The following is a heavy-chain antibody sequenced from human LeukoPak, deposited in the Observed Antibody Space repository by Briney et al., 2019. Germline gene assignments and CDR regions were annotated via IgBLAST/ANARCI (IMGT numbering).Heavy chain of an antibody. J-gene: IGHJ4*02. Sequence: ASVKVSCKASGYTFTTYFMHRVRQAPGQGLEWMGIINPSGGSTSYAQKFQDRVTMTRDTSKSTVYMEMSSLRSEDTAVYFCARGSNYYFDSSADYPRYWGQGTLVTVSS. CDR2: INPSGGST. D-gene: IGHD3-22*01. CDR1: GYTFTTYF. CDR3: ARGSNYYFDSSADYPRY. V-gene: IGHV1-46*01.